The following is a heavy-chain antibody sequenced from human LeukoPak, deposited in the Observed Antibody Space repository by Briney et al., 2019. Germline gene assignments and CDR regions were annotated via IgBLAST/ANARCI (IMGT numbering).Heavy chain of an antibody. Sequence: SSETLSLTCAVYGGSFSGYYWGWIRQPPGKGLEWIGEINHSGSTNYNPSLKSRVTISVDTSKNQFSLKLSSVTAADTAVYYCARGYSSSSYNWFDPWGQGTLVTVSS. CDR2: INHSGST. V-gene: IGHV4-34*01. D-gene: IGHD6-6*01. CDR3: ARGYSSSSYNWFDP. J-gene: IGHJ5*02. CDR1: GGSFSGYY.